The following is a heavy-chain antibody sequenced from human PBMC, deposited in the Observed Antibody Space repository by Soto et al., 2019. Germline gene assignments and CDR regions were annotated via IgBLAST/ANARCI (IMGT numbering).Heavy chain of an antibody. D-gene: IGHD2-2*01. Sequence: EVQLVESGGGLEQPGGSLRLSCAASGFIFSSYGMNWVRQAPGKGLEWVSYISSSGSTIYYADSVKGRFTISRDNAKNSLYLQMNSLRAEDTAVYYCARRGYCSSTSCYPTIHGMDVWGQGTTVTVSS. CDR2: ISSSGSTI. V-gene: IGHV3-48*03. J-gene: IGHJ6*02. CDR1: GFIFSSYG. CDR3: ARRGYCSSTSCYPTIHGMDV.